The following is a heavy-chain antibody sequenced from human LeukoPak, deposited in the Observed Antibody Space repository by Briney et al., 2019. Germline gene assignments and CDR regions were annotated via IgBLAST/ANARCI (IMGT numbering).Heavy chain of an antibody. V-gene: IGHV4-38-2*02. D-gene: IGHD3-3*02. CDR3: ASAIYGQSTH. J-gene: IGHJ4*02. CDR2: IYHSGST. Sequence: SETLSLTCTVSGYSISSGYYWGWIRQPPGKGLEWIGSIYHSGSTYYNPSLKSRVTISVDTSKNQFSLKLSSVTAADTAVYYCASAIYGQSTHWGQGTLVTVSS. CDR1: GYSISSGYY.